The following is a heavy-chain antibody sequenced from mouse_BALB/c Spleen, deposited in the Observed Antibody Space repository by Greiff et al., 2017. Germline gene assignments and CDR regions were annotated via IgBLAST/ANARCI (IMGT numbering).Heavy chain of an antibody. J-gene: IGHJ3*01. CDR2: IWSGGST. CDR1: GFSFTSYG. CDR3: AVYYDYDVGFAY. V-gene: IGHV2-2*02. D-gene: IGHD2-4*01. Sequence: QVQLQQSGPGLVQPSQSLSITCTASGFSFTSYGVHWVRQTPGKGLEWLGVIWSGGSTDYNAAFISRLSISKDNSKSHVFFKMIRLQANDTAKYYRAVYYDYDVGFAYWGQGTLVTVSA.